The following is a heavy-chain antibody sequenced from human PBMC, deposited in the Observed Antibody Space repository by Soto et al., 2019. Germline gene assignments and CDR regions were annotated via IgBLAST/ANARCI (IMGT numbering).Heavy chain of an antibody. J-gene: IGHJ6*02. CDR3: AKAGGYDYVWGSYRYDYYYGMDV. V-gene: IGHV3-23*01. D-gene: IGHD3-16*02. Sequence: GGSLRLSCAASGFTFSSYAMSWVRQAPGKGLEWVSAISGSGGSTYYADSVKGRFTISRDNSKNTLYLQMNSLRAEDTAVYYCAKAGGYDYVWGSYRYDYYYGMDVWGQGTTVTVSS. CDR1: GFTFSSYA. CDR2: ISGSGGST.